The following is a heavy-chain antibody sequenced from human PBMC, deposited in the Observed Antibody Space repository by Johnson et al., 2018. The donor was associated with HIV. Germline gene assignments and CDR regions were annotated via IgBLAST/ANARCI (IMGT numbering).Heavy chain of an antibody. J-gene: IGHJ3*02. CDR1: GFTFSYYS. Sequence: QVQLVESGGGVVQPGTSLILSCAASGFTFSYYSMHWVRQAPGKGLEWVALTSYDESDKFYADSVKGRFIISRDNPRNTLYLQMNGLRAEDTAVYYCAKGTNGQSWAFDIWGQWTVVTVSS. CDR2: TSYDESDK. CDR3: AKGTNGQSWAFDI. V-gene: IGHV3-30*04. D-gene: IGHD2-8*01.